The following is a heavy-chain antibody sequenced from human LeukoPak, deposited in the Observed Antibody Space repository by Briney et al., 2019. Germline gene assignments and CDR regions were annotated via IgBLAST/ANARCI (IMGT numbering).Heavy chain of an antibody. CDR2: ISYDGSNK. J-gene: IGHJ4*02. CDR1: GFTFSSYG. D-gene: IGHD1-26*01. Sequence: PGGSLRLSCAASGFTFSSYGMHWVRQAPGKGLEWVAVISYDGSNKYYADSVKGRFTISRDNSKNTLYLQMNSLRAEDTAVYYCAKDRRATFAFDYWGQGTLVTVSS. CDR3: AKDRRATFAFDY. V-gene: IGHV3-30*18.